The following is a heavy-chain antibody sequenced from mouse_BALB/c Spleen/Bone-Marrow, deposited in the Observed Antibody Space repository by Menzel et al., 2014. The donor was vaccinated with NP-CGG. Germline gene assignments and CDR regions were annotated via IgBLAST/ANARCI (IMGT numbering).Heavy chain of an antibody. Sequence: VQLQQSGPGLVKPSQTVSLTCTVTGISITTGNYRWSWIRQFPGNKLEWIGFIYYSGTITYNPSPTSRTTITRDTSKNQFFLEMNSLTTEDTATYYCARAYYRYAMDYWGQGTSVTVSS. CDR3: ARAYYRYAMDY. J-gene: IGHJ4*01. V-gene: IGHV3-5*02. D-gene: IGHD2-14*01. CDR2: IYYSGTI. CDR1: GISITTGNYR.